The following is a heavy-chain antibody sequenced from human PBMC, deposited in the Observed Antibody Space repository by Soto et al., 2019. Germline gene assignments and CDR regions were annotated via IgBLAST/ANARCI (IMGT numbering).Heavy chain of an antibody. Sequence: GSLRLSCAASGFTFSHYVLSWVRQAPGGGPEWVSSISGSGSSVYLADSVGGRFAMSRDLSTNTVSLQMNSLTVEDTAIYYCAKVRASYLSASYFYYGLEVWGQGTTVTVSS. J-gene: IGHJ6*02. CDR3: AKVRASYLSASYFYYGLEV. D-gene: IGHD2-21*01. CDR2: ISGSGSSV. CDR1: GFTFSHYV. V-gene: IGHV3-23*01.